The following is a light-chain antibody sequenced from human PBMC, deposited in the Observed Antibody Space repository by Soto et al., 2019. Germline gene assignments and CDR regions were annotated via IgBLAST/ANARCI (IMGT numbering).Light chain of an antibody. CDR2: GAS. CDR3: QHYGRS. V-gene: IGKV3-20*01. J-gene: IGKJ3*01. Sequence: ETVLTQSPGTLSLSPGERATLSCRASQSVSSSYLAWYQQKPGQAPRLLIYGASSRATGIPDRFSGSGSGTDFTLTISRLEPEDFAVYYCQHYGRSFGPGTKVDIK. CDR1: QSVSSSY.